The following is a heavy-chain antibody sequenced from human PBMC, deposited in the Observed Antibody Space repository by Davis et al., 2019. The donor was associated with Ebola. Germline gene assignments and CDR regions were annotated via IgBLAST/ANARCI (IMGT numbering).Heavy chain of an antibody. V-gene: IGHV4-34*01. CDR3: ARRAPYWGTIDY. J-gene: IGHJ4*02. D-gene: IGHD7-27*01. CDR2: INHSGST. CDR1: GGSFSGYY. Sequence: MPGGSLRLSCAVYGGSFSGYYWSWIRQPPGKGLEWIGEINHSGSTNYNPSLKSRVTISVDTSKNQFSLKLSSVTAADTAVYYCARRAPYWGTIDYWGQGTLVTVSS.